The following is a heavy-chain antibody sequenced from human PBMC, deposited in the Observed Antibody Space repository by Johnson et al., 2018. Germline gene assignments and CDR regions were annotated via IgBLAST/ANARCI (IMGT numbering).Heavy chain of an antibody. CDR1: GFTVSSNY. J-gene: IGHJ3*02. D-gene: IGHD3-10*01. CDR2: IYSGGST. V-gene: IGHV3-53*01. Sequence: VQLVQSGGGLIQPGGSLRLSCAASGFTVSSNYMSWVRQAPGKGLEWVSVIYSGGSTYYADSVKGRFTISRDNSKNTLYLQMNSLRAEDTAVYYCARDLPAFYYGSGSDAFDIWGQGTMVTVSS. CDR3: ARDLPAFYYGSGSDAFDI.